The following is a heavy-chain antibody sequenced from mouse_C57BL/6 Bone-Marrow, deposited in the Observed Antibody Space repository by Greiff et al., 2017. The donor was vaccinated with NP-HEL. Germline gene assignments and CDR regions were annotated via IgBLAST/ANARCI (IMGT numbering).Heavy chain of an antibody. J-gene: IGHJ4*01. CDR1: VYTFTSYW. V-gene: IGHV1-69*01. CDR3: ARGGGYYAMDY. Sequence: QVQLQQPGAELVMPGASVKLSCKASVYTFTSYWMHWVKQRPGQGLEWIGEIDPSDSYTNYNQKFKGKSTLTVDKSSSTAYMQLSSLTSEDSAVDYCARGGGYYAMDYWGQGTSVTVSS. CDR2: IDPSDSYT.